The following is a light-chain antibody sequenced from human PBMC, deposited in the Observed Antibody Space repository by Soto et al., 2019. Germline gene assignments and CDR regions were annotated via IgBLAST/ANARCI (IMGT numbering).Light chain of an antibody. CDR3: QQRSNWPLT. V-gene: IGKV3-11*01. CDR2: DAS. J-gene: IGKJ4*01. Sequence: EIVLTQSPATLSLSPGERATLSCRASQSISSQLAWYQQKPGQAPRLLIHDASNRATGIPARFSGSGSSTDFTLTISSLEPEDFAVYFYQQRSNWPLTFGGGTKVEIK. CDR1: QSISSQ.